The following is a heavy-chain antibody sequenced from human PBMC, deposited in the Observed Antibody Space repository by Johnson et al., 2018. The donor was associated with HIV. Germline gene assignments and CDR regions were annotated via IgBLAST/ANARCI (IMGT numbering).Heavy chain of an antibody. D-gene: IGHD2-2*01. CDR1: GFTFSNYA. Sequence: QVHLVESGGGVVQPGGSLRLSCAASGFTFSNYAIHWVRQAPGKGLEWVAFIRYDGTNNYYADSVRGRFTISRDNSKNTVYLQMNSLRAEDTAVYYFAKDLAVVFVTTNGAGAFDLWGQGTLVTVSS. CDR2: IRYDGTNN. J-gene: IGHJ3*01. CDR3: AKDLAVVFVTTNGAGAFDL. V-gene: IGHV3-30*02.